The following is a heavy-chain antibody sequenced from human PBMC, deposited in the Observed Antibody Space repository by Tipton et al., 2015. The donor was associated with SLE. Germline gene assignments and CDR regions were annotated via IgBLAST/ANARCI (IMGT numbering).Heavy chain of an antibody. CDR1: GGSFSSGDYY. CDR2: IHYSGTT. D-gene: IGHD7-27*01. V-gene: IGHV4-61*10. CDR3: ARLGAFDI. Sequence: TLSLTCTVSGGSFSSGDYYWTWIRQPAGKGLEWIGYIHYSGTTHDNPSLKSRVTMSVDMSTNQVSLKLYSVTAADTAVYYCARLGAFDIWGQGTMVNVSS. J-gene: IGHJ3*02.